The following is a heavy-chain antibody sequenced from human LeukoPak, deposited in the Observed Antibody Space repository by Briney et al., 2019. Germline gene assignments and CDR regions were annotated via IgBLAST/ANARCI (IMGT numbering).Heavy chain of an antibody. CDR1: GFDLSTYE. V-gene: IGHV3-48*03. J-gene: IGHJ5*02. Sequence: PGGSLRLSCAASGFDLSTYEMNGVRQAPGKGLEWIADITISGHTKNYADSVKGRSTISRDNARTSLYLQMNSLRVEDTGVYYCARGDPHADLWGQGTLVTVSS. CDR2: ITISGHTK. CDR3: ARGDPHADL.